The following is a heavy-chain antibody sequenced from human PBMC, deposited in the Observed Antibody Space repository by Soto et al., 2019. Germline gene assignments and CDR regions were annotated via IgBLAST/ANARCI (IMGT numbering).Heavy chain of an antibody. J-gene: IGHJ5*02. CDR3: ASTYSTSWYWFDP. CDR1: GFSLSNAGLG. D-gene: IGHD6-13*01. Sequence: HVTVKESGPVLVKPTETLTLTCTVSGFSLSNAGLGVSWIRQPPGKALEWLAHIFSNDEKSYITSLKSRLTISKDTYKSQVVLTMTNMDPVDTATYYCASTYSTSWYWFDPWGQGTLVNVSS. CDR2: IFSNDEK. V-gene: IGHV2-26*04.